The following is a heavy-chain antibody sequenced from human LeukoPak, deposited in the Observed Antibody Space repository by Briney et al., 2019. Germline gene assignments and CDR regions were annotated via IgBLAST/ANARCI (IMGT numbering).Heavy chain of an antibody. Sequence: SETLSLTCAVSGDSISSSSNYWGWFRQPPGTGLEWIGTIYFTGTTYYNPSLKSRLTVSVDTSKNQFSLKMSSVTAADTAVYYCARFSSTWHTFDYWGQGILVTVSS. CDR2: IYFTGTT. D-gene: IGHD6-13*01. J-gene: IGHJ4*02. V-gene: IGHV4-39*01. CDR1: GDSISSSSNY. CDR3: ARFSSTWHTFDY.